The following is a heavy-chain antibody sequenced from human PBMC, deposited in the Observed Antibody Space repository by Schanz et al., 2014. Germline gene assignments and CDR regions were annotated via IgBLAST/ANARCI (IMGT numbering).Heavy chain of an antibody. CDR2: IYSGGST. CDR1: GFTVSSNY. V-gene: IGHV3-66*01. D-gene: IGHD3-22*01. Sequence: EVQLVESGGGVVQPGGSLRLSCAASGFTVSSNYMSWVRQAPGKGLEWVSVIYSGGSTYYADSVKGRFTISRDNSKNTLYLQMNSLRAEDTAVYYCARYYETSYYPLYYCDYWGQGTLVTVSS. CDR3: ARYYETSYYPLYYCDY. J-gene: IGHJ4*02.